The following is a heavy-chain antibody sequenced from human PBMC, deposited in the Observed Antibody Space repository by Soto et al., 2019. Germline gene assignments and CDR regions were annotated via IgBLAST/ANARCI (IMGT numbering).Heavy chain of an antibody. D-gene: IGHD6-19*01. V-gene: IGHV1-18*04. CDR3: ASDSLDSSGWLDY. Sequence: ASVKVSCKASGCTFTSYGISWVRQAPGQGLEWMGWISAHKGNTNYEQKLQGRDTMTTDTSTSTAYLELRSLRSDDTAVYYCASDSLDSSGWLDYWGQGTLVTVSS. J-gene: IGHJ4*02. CDR1: GCTFTSYG. CDR2: ISAHKGNT.